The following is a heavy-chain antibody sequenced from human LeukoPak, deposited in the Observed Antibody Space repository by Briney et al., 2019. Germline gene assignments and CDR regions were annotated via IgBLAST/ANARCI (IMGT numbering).Heavy chain of an antibody. J-gene: IGHJ4*02. D-gene: IGHD2-15*01. Sequence: GGSLRLSCGGSGFTFSSYAMSWVLEAPGKGLEWVSAISGSGTDTFYANSVKGRFTISRENPKNTLYLQMNSLRAEDTAVYYCAKGGGSSCYSPSDYWGQGTLVTVSS. CDR2: ISGSGTDT. CDR3: AKGGGSSCYSPSDY. CDR1: GFTFSSYA. V-gene: IGHV3-23*01.